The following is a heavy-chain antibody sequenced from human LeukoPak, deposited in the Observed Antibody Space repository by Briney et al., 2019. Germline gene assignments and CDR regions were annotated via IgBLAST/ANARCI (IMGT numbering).Heavy chain of an antibody. Sequence: GGSLRLSCAASGFTFSRYTMNWVRQAPGKELEWISNIRSESSSTTYADSVKGRFTISRDNAKNSLYLQINSLRAEDTAVYYCVRDLDWAFDYWGQGTLVTVSS. D-gene: IGHD2-21*01. CDR2: IRSESSST. V-gene: IGHV3-48*01. CDR3: VRDLDWAFDY. J-gene: IGHJ4*02. CDR1: GFTFSRYT.